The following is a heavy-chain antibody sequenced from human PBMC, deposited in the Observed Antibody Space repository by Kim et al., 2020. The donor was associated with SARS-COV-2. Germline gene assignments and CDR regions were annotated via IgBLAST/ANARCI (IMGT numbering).Heavy chain of an antibody. V-gene: IGHV4-59*01. D-gene: IGHD6-13*01. Sequence: PPLKSRVTISVDTSKNQFSLKLSSVTAADTAVYYCARDTSSSWYGYYFDYWGQGTLVTVSS. J-gene: IGHJ4*02. CDR3: ARDTSSSWYGYYFDY.